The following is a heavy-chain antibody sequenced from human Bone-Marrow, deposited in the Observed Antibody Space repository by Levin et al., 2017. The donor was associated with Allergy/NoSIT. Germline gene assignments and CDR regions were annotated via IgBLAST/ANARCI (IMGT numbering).Heavy chain of an antibody. J-gene: IGHJ6*02. Sequence: LSLTCAASGFTFDDSAMHWVRQAPGKGLEWVSGISWNSGSIGYADSVKGRFTISRDNAKNSLYLQMNSLRAEDTALYYCAKDRGYPYGMDVWGQGTTVTVSS. D-gene: IGHD5-18*01. CDR2: ISWNSGSI. CDR3: AKDRGYPYGMDV. V-gene: IGHV3-9*01. CDR1: GFTFDDSA.